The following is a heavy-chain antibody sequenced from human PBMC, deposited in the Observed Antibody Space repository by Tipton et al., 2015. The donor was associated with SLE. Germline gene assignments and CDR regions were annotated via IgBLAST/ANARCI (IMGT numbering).Heavy chain of an antibody. D-gene: IGHD5-12*01. CDR1: GGSISSYY. CDR2: IYYSGST. J-gene: IGHJ5*02. Sequence: TLSLTCTVSGGSISSYYWSWIRQPPGKGLEWIGYIYYSGSTNYNPSLKSRVTISVDTSKNQFSLKLSYVTAADPAVYYCARDISEDSWFDPWGQGTLVTVSS. CDR3: ARDISEDSWFDP. V-gene: IGHV4-59*08.